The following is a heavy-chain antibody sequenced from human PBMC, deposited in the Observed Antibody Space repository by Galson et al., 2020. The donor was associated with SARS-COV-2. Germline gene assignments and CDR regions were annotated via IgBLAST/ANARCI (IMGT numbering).Heavy chain of an antibody. J-gene: IGHJ5*02. CDR1: GGSISSDNW. Sequence: SDTLSLTCAVSGGSISSDNWWSWVRQPPGKGLEWIGEIYHSGSTNYNPSLKSRITISINKSKNQASLKLSSVTAADTAVYYCARPRGGAWVDPWGQGTLVTVAS. V-gene: IGHV4-4*02. CDR2: IYHSGST. CDR3: ARPRGGAWVDP. D-gene: IGHD1-26*01.